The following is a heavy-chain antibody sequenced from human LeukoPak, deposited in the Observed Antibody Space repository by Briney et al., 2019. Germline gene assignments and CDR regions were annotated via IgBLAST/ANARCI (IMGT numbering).Heavy chain of an antibody. CDR2: ISSSGSTI. CDR3: ARAIYDYVWGSYRYNAFDI. V-gene: IGHV3-48*03. D-gene: IGHD3-16*02. CDR1: GFTFSSYE. J-gene: IGHJ3*02. Sequence: GGSLRLSCAASGFTFSSYEMNWVRQAPGKGLEWVSYISSSGSTIYYADSVKGRFIISRDNAKNPLYLQMNSLRAEDTAVYYCARAIYDYVWGSYRYNAFDIWGQGTMVTVSS.